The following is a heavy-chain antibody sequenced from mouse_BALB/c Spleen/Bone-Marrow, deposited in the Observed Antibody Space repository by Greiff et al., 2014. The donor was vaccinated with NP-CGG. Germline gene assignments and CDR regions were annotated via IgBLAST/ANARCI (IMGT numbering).Heavy chain of an antibody. CDR1: GYTFSTYW. J-gene: IGHJ2*01. D-gene: IGHD1-2*01. CDR2: ILPGSGST. V-gene: IGHV1-9*01. CDR3: ARRLLYYFDY. Sequence: QVQLQQSGAELMKPGASVKISCEATGYTFSTYWIEWVKQRPGHGLEWIGEILPGSGSTNYNEKFKGKATFTADTSSNTAYMQLSSLTSEDSAVYYCARRLLYYFDYWGQGTTLTVPS.